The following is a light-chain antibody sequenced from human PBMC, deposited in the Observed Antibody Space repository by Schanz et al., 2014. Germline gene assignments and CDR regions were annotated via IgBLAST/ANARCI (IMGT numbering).Light chain of an antibody. CDR3: QHYSAYSGT. J-gene: IGKJ1*01. CDR1: QSVISN. V-gene: IGKV3-15*01. Sequence: EIVMTQSPATLSVSPGERVTLSCRASQSVISNLAWYQQKPGQAPSLLIYGASTRATGIPARFSGSGSGTEFTLTISSLQPDDFATYYCQHYSAYSGTFGQGTSVEVK. CDR2: GAS.